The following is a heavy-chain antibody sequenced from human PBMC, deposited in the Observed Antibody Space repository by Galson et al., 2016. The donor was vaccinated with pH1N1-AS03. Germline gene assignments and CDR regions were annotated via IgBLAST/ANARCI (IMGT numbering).Heavy chain of an antibody. J-gene: IGHJ4*02. CDR3: VRESEISGVVFFNY. CDR2: ISAYYGDT. CDR1: GYPFTTYG. V-gene: IGHV1-18*01. Sequence: SVKVSCKASGYPFTTYGISWVRQAPGQGLEWMGWISAYYGDTHFAHKFQERVTLTRDTSTATAYMELRNLRSDDTAVYYCVRESEISGVVFFNYWGQGTLVTVSS. D-gene: IGHD3-3*01.